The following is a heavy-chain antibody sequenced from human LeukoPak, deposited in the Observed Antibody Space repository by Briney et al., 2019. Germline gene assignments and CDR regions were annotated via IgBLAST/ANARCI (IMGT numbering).Heavy chain of an antibody. CDR1: GFTFNKYW. CDR2: IKEDSGDK. CDR3: ARESGRFRFDS. V-gene: IGHV3-7*01. D-gene: IGHD3-3*01. J-gene: IGHJ5*01. Sequence: GGSLRLSCAASGFTFNKYWMNWVRRSPGKGLEWVANIKEDSGDKNYVDSLEGRFTISRDNAKNSLYLQMNSLRVEDTAVYYCARESGRFRFDSWGQGALVTVSS.